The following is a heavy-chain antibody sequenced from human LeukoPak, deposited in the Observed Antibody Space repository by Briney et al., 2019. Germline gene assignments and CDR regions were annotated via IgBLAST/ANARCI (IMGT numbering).Heavy chain of an antibody. V-gene: IGHV4-34*01. CDR1: GGSFSGYY. D-gene: IGHD3-9*01. J-gene: IGHJ6*03. CDR3: AREGGKTGSNPYYYYYYMDV. Sequence: SETLSLTCAVYGGSFSGYYWSWIRQPPGKGLEWIGEINHSGSTNYNPSLKSRVTISVDTSKNQFSLKLSSVTAADTAVCYCAREGGKTGSNPYYYYYYMDVWGKGTTVTVSS. CDR2: INHSGST.